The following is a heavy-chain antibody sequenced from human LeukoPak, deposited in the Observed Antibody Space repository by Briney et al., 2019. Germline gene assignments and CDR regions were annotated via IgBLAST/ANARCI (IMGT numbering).Heavy chain of an antibody. J-gene: IGHJ3*02. D-gene: IGHD6-19*01. Sequence: SSETLSLTCTVSGGSIRSYYWSWIRQPAGKGLEWIGRIYTSGSTNYNPSLKSRVTMSVDTSKNQFSLKLSSVTAADTAVYYCARDNRVRYSSGPDIWGQGTMVTVSS. CDR3: ARDNRVRYSSGPDI. V-gene: IGHV4-4*07. CDR1: GGSIRSYY. CDR2: IYTSGST.